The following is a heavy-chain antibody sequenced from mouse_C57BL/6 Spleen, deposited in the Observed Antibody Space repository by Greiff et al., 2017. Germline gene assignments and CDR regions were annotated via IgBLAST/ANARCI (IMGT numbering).Heavy chain of an antibody. V-gene: IGHV3-6*01. J-gene: IGHJ2*01. CDR3: ARSGTTVVAMRNYFDY. CDR1: GYSITSGYY. Sequence: ESGPGLVKPSQSLSLTCSVTGYSITSGYYWNWIRQFPGNKLEWMGYISYDGSNNYNPSLKNRISITRETSKNQFFLKLNSVTTEDTATYDCARSGTTVVAMRNYFDYWGQGTTLTVSS. D-gene: IGHD1-1*01. CDR2: ISYDGSN.